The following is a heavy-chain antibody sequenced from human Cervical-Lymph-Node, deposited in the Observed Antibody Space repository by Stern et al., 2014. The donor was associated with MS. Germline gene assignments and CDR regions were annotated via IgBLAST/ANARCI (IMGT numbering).Heavy chain of an antibody. CDR3: ARKEGLIGPYQIDD. J-gene: IGHJ4*02. V-gene: IGHV5-51*03. CDR1: GYNFISHW. D-gene: IGHD2-2*01. Sequence: EVQLVQSGAEVKKPGESLKISCKGSGYNFISHWIGWVRQKPGKGLEWMGIIYPGDSAARSSPSFQGTVTVSVGKSRRHTFRPWGSLEASDTATYYCARKEGLIGPYQIDDWGQGTPVTVSS. CDR2: IYPGDSAA.